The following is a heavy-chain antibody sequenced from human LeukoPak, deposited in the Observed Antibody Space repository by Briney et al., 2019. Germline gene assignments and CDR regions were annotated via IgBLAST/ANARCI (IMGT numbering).Heavy chain of an antibody. V-gene: IGHV3-23*01. CDR3: AKQSYARSLGE. D-gene: IGHD2-8*01. CDR1: GFTFSNAW. J-gene: IGHJ4*02. Sequence: GGSLRLSCAASGFTFSNAWMSWVRQAPGKGLEWISTTNSGGSSTDYAESVKGRSTISRDNSKNTLYLQMSSLRVEDTAMYYCAKQSYARSLGEGGPGTLVTVSS. CDR2: TNSGGSST.